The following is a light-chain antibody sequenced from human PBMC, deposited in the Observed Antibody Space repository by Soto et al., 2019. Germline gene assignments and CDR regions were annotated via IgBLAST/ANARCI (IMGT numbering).Light chain of an antibody. CDR1: QSVSSY. V-gene: IGKV3-11*01. CDR2: DAS. Sequence: EIVLSQSPATLSLSPGERATVSCRASQSVSSYLAWYQQKPGPAPRLLISDASNLPTGIPARFSGSGSGTDFTLTISSLEPEDFAVYYCQQCSSWPLTFGGGTKVEIK. J-gene: IGKJ4*01. CDR3: QQCSSWPLT.